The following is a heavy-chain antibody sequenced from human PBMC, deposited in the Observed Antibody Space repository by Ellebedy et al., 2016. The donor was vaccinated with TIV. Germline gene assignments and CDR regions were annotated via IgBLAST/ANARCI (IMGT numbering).Heavy chain of an antibody. J-gene: IGHJ4*02. CDR1: GFTFSSYW. CDR2: IKEDGSEK. CDR3: APEPEDIEVEAAA. D-gene: IGHD2-2*01. V-gene: IGHV3-7*01. Sequence: PGGSLRLSCAASGFTFSSYWMSWVRQAPGKGLEWVANIKEDGSEKNYVDSVKGRFTISRDNAKNSLYLQMNSLRAEDTAVYYCAPEPEDIEVEAAAWGQGTLVTVSS.